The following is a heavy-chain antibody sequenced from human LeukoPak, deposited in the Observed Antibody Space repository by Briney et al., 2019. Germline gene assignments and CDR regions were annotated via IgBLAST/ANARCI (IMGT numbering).Heavy chain of an antibody. J-gene: IGHJ6*03. CDR3: ARGVGCSSTSCYRPYYYYYMDV. CDR2: IYYSGIT. CDR1: GGSISSGDYY. V-gene: IGHV4-30-4*08. D-gene: IGHD2-2*01. Sequence: SETLSLTCTVSGGSISSGDYYWSWIRQPPGKGLEWIGYIYYSGITYYNPSLKSRVTISVDTSKNQFSLKLSSVTAADTAVYYCARGVGCSSTSCYRPYYYYYMDVWGKGTTVTVSS.